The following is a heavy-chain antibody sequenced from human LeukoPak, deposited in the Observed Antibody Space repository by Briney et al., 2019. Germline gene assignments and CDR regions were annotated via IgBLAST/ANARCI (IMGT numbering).Heavy chain of an antibody. CDR1: GFTFSNYW. CDR3: ARDEPYYDFWSGYSNNWFDP. Sequence: GESLRLSCAASGFTFSNYWMSWVRQAPGKGLEWVANIKEDGSEKYYVDSVKGRFTISRDNAKNSLYLQMSSLRAEDTAVYYCARDEPYYDFWSGYSNNWFDPWGQGTLVTVSS. J-gene: IGHJ5*02. D-gene: IGHD3-3*01. V-gene: IGHV3-7*01. CDR2: IKEDGSEK.